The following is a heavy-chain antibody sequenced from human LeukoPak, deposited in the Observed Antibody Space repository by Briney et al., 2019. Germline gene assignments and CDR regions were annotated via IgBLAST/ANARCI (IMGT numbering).Heavy chain of an antibody. D-gene: IGHD3-9*01. J-gene: IGHJ4*02. Sequence: GGSLRLSCVASGFMFPNYWMTWVRQAPGKGLEWVGNIEQDGSGKYYVDSVKGRFTISRDNTKNLLSLEMNGLRAEDTAVYFCARWAYSGTLYFADWGQGSLVTVSS. CDR1: GFMFPNYW. CDR2: IEQDGSGK. CDR3: ARWAYSGTLYFAD. V-gene: IGHV3-7*01.